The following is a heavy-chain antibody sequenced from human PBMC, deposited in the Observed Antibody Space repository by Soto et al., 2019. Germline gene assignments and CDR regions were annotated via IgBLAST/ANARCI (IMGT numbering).Heavy chain of an antibody. CDR2: IYYSGST. V-gene: IGHV4-59*01. CDR1: GGSISGYY. Sequence: PSETLSLTCTVSGGSISGYYWSWIRQPPGKGLEWIGYIYYSGSTNYNPSLKSRVTISVDTSKNQFSLNLSSVTAADTAVYYCARSDGRYWGQGTLVT. CDR3: ARSDGRY. J-gene: IGHJ4*02.